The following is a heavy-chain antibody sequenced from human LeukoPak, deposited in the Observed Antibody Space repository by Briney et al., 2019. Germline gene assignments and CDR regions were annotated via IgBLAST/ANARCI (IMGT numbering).Heavy chain of an antibody. D-gene: IGHD6-6*01. CDR2: ISYSGST. Sequence: SETLSLTCTVSGVSISSSSYYWVWIRQPPGKGLEWIGSISYSGSTYYNPSLKSRVTISVDTSKNQFSLRLSSVTAADTAVYYCAKNTSSSPWFDPWGQGTLVTVSS. J-gene: IGHJ5*02. CDR1: GVSISSSSYY. CDR3: AKNTSSSPWFDP. V-gene: IGHV4-39*01.